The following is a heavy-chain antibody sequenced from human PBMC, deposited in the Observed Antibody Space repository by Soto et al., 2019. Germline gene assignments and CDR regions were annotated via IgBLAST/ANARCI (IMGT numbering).Heavy chain of an antibody. Sequence: QVQLQQWGAGLLKPSETLSLTCAVYGGSFSGYYWSWIRQPPGKGLEWIGEINHSGSTNYNPSLKSRVTISVDPSKNQFSLKLSSVAAADTAVYYCARGGSSVDEDYYYYYMDVWGKGTTVTVSS. V-gene: IGHV4-34*01. CDR3: ARGGSSVDEDYYYYYMDV. D-gene: IGHD6-25*01. CDR2: INHSGST. CDR1: GGSFSGYY. J-gene: IGHJ6*03.